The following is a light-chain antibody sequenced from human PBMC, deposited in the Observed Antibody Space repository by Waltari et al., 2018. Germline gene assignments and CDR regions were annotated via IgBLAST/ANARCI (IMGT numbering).Light chain of an antibody. J-gene: IGKJ4*01. CDR3: QQFDIYPIT. Sequence: DIQLTQSPSFLSASVGDRVTITCRASQGSRSSLTWYQLKPGKAPMLLIYAASTLQAGVPSRFSASGSGTDFTLTISSLQPEDFAIYYCQQFDIYPITFGGGTKVEIK. CDR1: QGSRSS. CDR2: AAS. V-gene: IGKV1-9*01.